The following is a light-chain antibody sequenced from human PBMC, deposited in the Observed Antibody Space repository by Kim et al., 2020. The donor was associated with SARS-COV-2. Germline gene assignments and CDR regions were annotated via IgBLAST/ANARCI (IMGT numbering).Light chain of an antibody. CDR3: QQFNSYPLIT. CDR1: QGISSA. Sequence: AIQLTQSPSSLSASVGDRVTITCRASQGISSALAWYQQKPGKAPKLLIYDASSLESGVPSRFSGSGSGTVFTLTISSLQPEDFATYYCQQFNSYPLITFGQGTRLEIK. V-gene: IGKV1-13*02. J-gene: IGKJ5*01. CDR2: DAS.